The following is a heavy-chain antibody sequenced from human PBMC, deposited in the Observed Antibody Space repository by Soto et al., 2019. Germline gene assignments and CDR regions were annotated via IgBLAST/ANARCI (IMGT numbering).Heavy chain of an antibody. D-gene: IGHD3-3*01. J-gene: IGHJ6*02. CDR1: GFTFGDYA. CDR2: IRSKVYGGTT. CDR3: TSTIFGVVIPGGYYYGMDV. Sequence: GGSLRLSCIASGFTFGDYAMSWFRQAPGKGLEWVGFIRSKVYGGTTEYAASVKGRFTISRDDSISIAYLQMNSLKTEDTAVYYCTSTIFGVVIPGGYYYGMDVWGQGTTXTVSS. V-gene: IGHV3-49*03.